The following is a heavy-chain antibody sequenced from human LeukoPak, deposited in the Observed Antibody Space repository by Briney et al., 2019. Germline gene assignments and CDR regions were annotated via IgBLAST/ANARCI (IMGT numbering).Heavy chain of an antibody. J-gene: IGHJ4*02. V-gene: IGHV4-4*02. CDR3: ARSVYSTYADS. Sequence: PSGTLSLTCAVSGDSISNHHWWTWVRQPPGKGLEWIGEIYHSGSANYNPSLKSRAAISVDKSKSQFSLRRNSVTAADTAVYYCARSVYSTYADSWGQGTLVTVSS. CDR2: IYHSGSA. D-gene: IGHD6-13*01. CDR1: GDSISNHHW.